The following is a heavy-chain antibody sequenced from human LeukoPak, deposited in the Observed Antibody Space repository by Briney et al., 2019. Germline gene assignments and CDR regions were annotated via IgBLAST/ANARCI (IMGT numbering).Heavy chain of an antibody. Sequence: PSETLSLTCTVSGGSISSYYWSWIRQPPGKGLEWIGYIYYSGSTNYNPSLKSRVTISVDTSKNQFPLKLSSVTAADTAVYYCARVDRYYDILTGYYPTNWFDPWGQGTLVTVSS. CDR1: GGSISSYY. J-gene: IGHJ5*02. CDR3: ARVDRYYDILTGYYPTNWFDP. D-gene: IGHD3-9*01. V-gene: IGHV4-59*01. CDR2: IYYSGST.